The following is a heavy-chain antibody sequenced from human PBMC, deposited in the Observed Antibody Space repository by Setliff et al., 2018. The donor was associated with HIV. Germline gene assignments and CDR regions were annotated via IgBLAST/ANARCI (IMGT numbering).Heavy chain of an antibody. CDR1: GGSITGYY. Sequence: SETLSLTCTVSGGSITGYYWSWIRQPPGKGLEWIGWIYYSGSTKYNPSLTSRVTISVDTSKNQFSLKLSSVTAADTAVYYCARSFGNGNSRLGNWGQGTLVTVSS. J-gene: IGHJ4*02. CDR2: IYYSGST. V-gene: IGHV4-59*08. CDR3: ARSFGNGNSRLGN. D-gene: IGHD2-8*01.